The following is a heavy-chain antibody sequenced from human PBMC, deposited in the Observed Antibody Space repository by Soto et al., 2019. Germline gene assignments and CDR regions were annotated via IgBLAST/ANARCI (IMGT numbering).Heavy chain of an antibody. J-gene: IGHJ4*02. CDR1: GYTFTNYG. V-gene: IGHV1-18*01. CDR2: INVYNGNT. CDR3: ARGPDPTYFDY. Sequence: QVQLVQSGGEVEKPGASVKVSCKASGYTFTNYGINWVRQAPGLGLEWMGWINVYNGNTNYAQKFRARVTMTTDTSTNSVYMELRSLRSDDTAVYYCARGPDPTYFDYWGQGTLVSVSS.